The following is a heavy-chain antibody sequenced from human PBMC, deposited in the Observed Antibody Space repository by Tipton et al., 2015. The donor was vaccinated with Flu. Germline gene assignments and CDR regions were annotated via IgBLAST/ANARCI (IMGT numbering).Heavy chain of an antibody. J-gene: IGHJ4*02. V-gene: IGHV4-39*01. D-gene: IGHD3-10*02. CDR3: ARLSYYDVDLKNFYFED. CDR2: IYPSGTT. CDR1: SGSIRSTNYF. Sequence: TLSLTCTVSSGSIRSTNYFCAWIRQPPRKRLELIGSIYPSGTTYYNPSLKSRVTISVDTSKSQFSLMLRSVTAADTAVYYCARLSYYDVDLKNFYFEDWGQGTLVTVSS.